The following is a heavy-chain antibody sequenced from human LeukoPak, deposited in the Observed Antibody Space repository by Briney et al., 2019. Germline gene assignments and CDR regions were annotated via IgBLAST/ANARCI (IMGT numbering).Heavy chain of an antibody. CDR2: IDWDDDK. D-gene: IGHD3-10*01. CDR1: GFSLSTSGMC. CDR3: ARIMVRGVTHAFDI. V-gene: IGHV2-70*11. Sequence: SGPTLVNPTQTLTLTCTFSGFSLSTSGMCVSWIRQPPGEALEWPARIDWDDDKYYSTSLKTRLTISKDTSKNQVVLTMTNMDPVDTATYYCARIMVRGVTHAFDIWGQGTMVTVSS. J-gene: IGHJ3*02.